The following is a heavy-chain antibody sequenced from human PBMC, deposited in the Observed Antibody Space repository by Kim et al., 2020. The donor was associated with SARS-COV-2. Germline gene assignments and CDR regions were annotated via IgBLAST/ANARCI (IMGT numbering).Heavy chain of an antibody. CDR3: AKERSSYGMDV. D-gene: IGHD1-26*01. Sequence: YCAYAMESPYTISRDNSRNTLYLQMNRLRAEETAVYYCAKERSSYGMDVWGQGTTVTVSS. V-gene: IGHV3-30*02. J-gene: IGHJ6*02.